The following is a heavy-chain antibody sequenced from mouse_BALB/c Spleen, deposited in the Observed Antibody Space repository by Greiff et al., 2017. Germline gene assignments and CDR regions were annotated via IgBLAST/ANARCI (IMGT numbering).Heavy chain of an antibody. V-gene: IGHV5-9-4*01. D-gene: IGHD2-3*01. CDR3: ARVYPYYAMDY. J-gene: IGHJ4*01. CDR1: GFTFSSYA. CDR2: ISSGGSYT. Sequence: DVKLVESGGGLVKPGGSLKLSCAASGFTFSSYAMSWVRQSPEKRLEWVAEISSGGSYTYYPDTVTGRFTISRDNAKNTLYLEMSSLRSEDTAMYYCARVYPYYAMDYWGQGTSVTVSS.